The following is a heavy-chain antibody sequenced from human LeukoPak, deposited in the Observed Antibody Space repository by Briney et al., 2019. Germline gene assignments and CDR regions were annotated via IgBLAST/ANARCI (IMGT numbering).Heavy chain of an antibody. CDR3: ARPRLEYCSGGSCYEPVGFDY. V-gene: IGHV1-69*06. Sequence: SLKLSCKASGGSFSSYAISWVRQAPGQGLEWRGRIIPIFGTANYAQKFQGRVTITADKSTSTAYMELSSIRSEDTAVYYCARPRLEYCSGGSCYEPVGFDYWGQGTLVTVSS. CDR2: IIPIFGTA. D-gene: IGHD2-15*01. CDR1: GGSFSSYA. J-gene: IGHJ4*02.